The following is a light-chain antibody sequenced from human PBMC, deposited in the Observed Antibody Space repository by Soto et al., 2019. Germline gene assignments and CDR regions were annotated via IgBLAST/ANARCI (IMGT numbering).Light chain of an antibody. V-gene: IGKV3-15*01. CDR3: QQYNNWPPERT. CDR2: GAS. CDR1: QSVSSN. J-gene: IGKJ1*01. Sequence: EILMTQSPATLSVSPGERATLSCRASQSVSSNLAWYQQKPGQAPRLLIYGASTRATGIPARFSGSGSGTEFTLTISSLQSEDFAVYYCQQYNNWPPERTFGQGTKVDIK.